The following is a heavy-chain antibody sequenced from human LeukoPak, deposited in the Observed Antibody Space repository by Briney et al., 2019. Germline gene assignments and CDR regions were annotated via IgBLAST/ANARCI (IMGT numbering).Heavy chain of an antibody. CDR2: ISYDGSNK. CDR1: GFTFNIYA. Sequence: PGGSLRLSCAASGFTFNIYAMHWVRQAPGKGLEWVAVISYDGSNKYYADSVKGRFTISRDNSKNTLYLQMNSLRAEDTAVYYCARDGEYCSGGSCHRRFGFYYYYYMDVWGKGTTVTVSS. D-gene: IGHD2-15*01. CDR3: ARDGEYCSGGSCHRRFGFYYYYYMDV. J-gene: IGHJ6*03. V-gene: IGHV3-30*04.